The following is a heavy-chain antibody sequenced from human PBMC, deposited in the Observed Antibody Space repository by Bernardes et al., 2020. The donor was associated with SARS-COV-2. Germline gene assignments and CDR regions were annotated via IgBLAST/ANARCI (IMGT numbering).Heavy chain of an antibody. J-gene: IGHJ6*02. CDR1: GGSISSYY. V-gene: IGHV4-59*01. Sequence: SESLSLTCTVSGGSISSYYWSWIRQPPGKGLEWIGYIYYSGSTNYNPSLKSRGTISVDTSKNQFSLKLSSVTAADTAVYYCARAPVVIQWPLYYYYGMDVWGQGTTVTVSS. CDR2: IYYSGST. CDR3: ARAPVVIQWPLYYYYGMDV. D-gene: IGHD2-15*01.